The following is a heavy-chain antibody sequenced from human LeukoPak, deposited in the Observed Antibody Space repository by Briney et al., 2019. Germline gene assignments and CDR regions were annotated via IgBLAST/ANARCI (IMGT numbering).Heavy chain of an antibody. V-gene: IGHV3-9*01. CDR1: GFTFDDYA. CDR3: AKSRRFGSSGWYDYYYYMDV. Sequence: GGSLRLSCAASGFTFDDYAMHWVRQAPGKGLEWVSGISWNSGSIGYADSVKGRFTISRDNAKNSLYLQMNSLRAEDTALYYCAKSRRFGSSGWYDYYYYMDVWGKGTTVTVSS. CDR2: ISWNSGSI. D-gene: IGHD6-19*01. J-gene: IGHJ6*03.